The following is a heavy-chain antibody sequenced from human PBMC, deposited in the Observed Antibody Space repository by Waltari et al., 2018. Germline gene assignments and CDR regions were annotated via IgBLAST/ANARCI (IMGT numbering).Heavy chain of an antibody. CDR3: GTLEDVAS. CDR1: GFTFTAYW. D-gene: IGHD3-16*01. J-gene: IGHJ4*02. Sequence: EVQVVESGGGLVQPGESLTLSCRVSGFTFTAYWMHWVRQVPGKGLEWVSGVKPDGTTKNYADSVRGRCTISRDNARNTVHLQLNSLRVEDTAVYYCGTLEDVASWGLGALVTVSS. V-gene: IGHV3-74*01. CDR2: VKPDGTTK.